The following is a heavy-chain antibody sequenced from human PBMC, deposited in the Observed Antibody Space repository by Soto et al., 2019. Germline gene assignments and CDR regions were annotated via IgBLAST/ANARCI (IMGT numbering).Heavy chain of an antibody. J-gene: IGHJ4*02. V-gene: IGHV4-59*06. Sequence: SETLSLTCTVSGGSTSGYYWSWIRQFPGQGLEWIGYIYYSGSTYYNPSLKSRVTISVETSKNQFSLKLSSVTAADTAVYYCARVFDSNYDYWGQGTLVTVSS. CDR1: GGSTSGYY. D-gene: IGHD3-22*01. CDR3: ARVFDSNYDY. CDR2: IYYSGST.